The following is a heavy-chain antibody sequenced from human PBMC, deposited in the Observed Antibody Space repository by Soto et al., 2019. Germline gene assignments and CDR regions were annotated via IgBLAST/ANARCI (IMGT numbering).Heavy chain of an antibody. J-gene: IGHJ6*02. CDR2: IKHGGGT. V-gene: IGHV4-34*01. CDR3: VTSNSGTSRYGMDV. D-gene: IGHD1-26*01. Sequence: SQTLSLSCAVDGGSFSDYYWTWILQHPGKGLEWIGEIKHGGGTNYNPSLKSRVTISVDTSKNQFSLKLNSVTAADTAVYYCVTSNSGTSRYGMDVWGQGITVTVSS. CDR1: GGSFSDYY.